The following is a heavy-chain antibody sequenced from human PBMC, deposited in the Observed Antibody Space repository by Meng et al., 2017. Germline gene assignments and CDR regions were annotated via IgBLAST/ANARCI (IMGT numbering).Heavy chain of an antibody. CDR2: IWYDGSNK. CDR1: AFTFSSYG. D-gene: IGHD3-16*02. V-gene: IGHV3-33*01. J-gene: IGHJ3*02. Sequence: GGSLKISCAASAFTFSSYGMHWVRQAPGKGLEWVAVIWYDGSNKYYADSVKGRFTISRDNSKNTLYLQMNSLRAEDTAVYYCARTVYYDYVWGSYRKDAFDIWGQGTMVTVSS. CDR3: ARTVYYDYVWGSYRKDAFDI.